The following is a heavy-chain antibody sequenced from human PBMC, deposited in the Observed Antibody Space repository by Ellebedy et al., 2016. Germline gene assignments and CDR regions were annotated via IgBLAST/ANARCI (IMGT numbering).Heavy chain of an antibody. D-gene: IGHD2-2*01. CDR1: GYTLAELS. V-gene: IGHV1-24*01. CDR3: ARIIVPSAMYYYYYYMDV. Sequence: ASVKVSCKVSGYTLAELSMHWVRQAPGKGLEWMGGFDPEDGETIYAQKLQGRVTMTTDTSTSTAYMELRSLRSDDTAVYYCARIIVPSAMYYYYYYMDVWGKGTTVTVSS. CDR2: FDPEDGET. J-gene: IGHJ6*03.